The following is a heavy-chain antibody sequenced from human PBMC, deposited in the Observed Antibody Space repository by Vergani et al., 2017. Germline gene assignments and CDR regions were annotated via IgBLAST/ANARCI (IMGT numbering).Heavy chain of an antibody. V-gene: IGHV3-48*01. J-gene: IGHJ3*02. CDR3: AKRGRVGAIFGVDTLSDAFDI. CDR2: VSTGTKSQ. CDR1: GFDFSSYI. Sequence: QLVESGGGWVQPGGSLRLSCVVSGFDFSSYIMNWVRQAPGKGLEWVSFVSTGTKSQSYAESVKGRFTISRDSAKNSLYLQMNSLRAEDTAVYYCAKRGRVGAIFGVDTLSDAFDIWGQGTMVTVSS. D-gene: IGHD3-3*01.